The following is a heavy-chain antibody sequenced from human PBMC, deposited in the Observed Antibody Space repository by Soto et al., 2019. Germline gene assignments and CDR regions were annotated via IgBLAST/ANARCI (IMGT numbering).Heavy chain of an antibody. J-gene: IGHJ3*02. CDR2: IYHSGST. CDR3: ARLFVGIIVAFDI. D-gene: IGHD2-15*01. CDR1: GGSISSGDYY. Sequence: SETLSLTCTVSGGSISSGDYYWSWVRQPPGKGLEWIGEIYHSGSTNYNPSLKSRVTISVDKSKNQFTLKLSSVTAADTAVYYCARLFVGIIVAFDIWGQGTMVTVSS. V-gene: IGHV4-4*02.